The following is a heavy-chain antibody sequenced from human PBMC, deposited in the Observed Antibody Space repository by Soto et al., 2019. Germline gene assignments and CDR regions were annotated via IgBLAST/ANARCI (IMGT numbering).Heavy chain of an antibody. CDR2: SYWDDDK. CDR3: AHSRPPRLLDY. CDR1: GFSLSTDGVG. D-gene: IGHD6-6*01. J-gene: IGHJ4*01. Sequence: QITLKESGPTLVKPTQTLTLTCTFSGFSLSTDGVGVGWIRQPPGKALEWLALSYWDDDKPYSPSLNSRLTIAKDTSKNQVVLTMTNMDPVDTATYYCAHSRPPRLLDYWGHGTLVTVSS. V-gene: IGHV2-5*02.